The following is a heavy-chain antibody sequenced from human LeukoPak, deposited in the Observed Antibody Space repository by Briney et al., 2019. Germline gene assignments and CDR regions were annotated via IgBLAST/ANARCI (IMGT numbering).Heavy chain of an antibody. Sequence: GGSLRLSCVASGFTFEDYGMSWVRQAPGKGLEWVSGINRKHGSTGYADSVRGRFTISRDNAKNSLYLQMDNLRAEDTALYHCARGDGGDYWGQGTLVTVSS. CDR3: ARGDGGDY. CDR1: GFTFEDYG. J-gene: IGHJ4*02. V-gene: IGHV3-20*01. CDR2: INRKHGST. D-gene: IGHD3-16*01.